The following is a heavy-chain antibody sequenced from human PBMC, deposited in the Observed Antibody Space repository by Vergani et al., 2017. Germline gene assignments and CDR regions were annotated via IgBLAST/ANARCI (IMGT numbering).Heavy chain of an antibody. CDR1: DSSIMTNPY. V-gene: IGHV4-38-2*01. Sequence: QVQLQESGPGLVKPSDTLTLTCDVSDSSIMTNPYWGWFRQSPGKGLEWIGCILHSGDPHYNSSLKSRVSISIVSSSKFSLSLTSVTAADTAIYYCARHRGSGGFFPSSYFYGMDVWGHGTTVTVSS. J-gene: IGHJ6*02. D-gene: IGHD3-10*01. CDR3: ARHRGSGGFFPSSYFYGMDV. CDR2: ILHSGDP.